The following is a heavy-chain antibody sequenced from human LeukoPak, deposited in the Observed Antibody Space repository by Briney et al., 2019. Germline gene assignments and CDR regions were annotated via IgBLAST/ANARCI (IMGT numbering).Heavy chain of an antibody. D-gene: IGHD3-22*01. CDR3: ARGEYYYDSSGYRLDY. J-gene: IGHJ4*02. Sequence: SGGSLRLSCAASGFTFSSYEMNWVRQAPGKGLEWVSYISSSGSTIYYADSVKGRFTISRDNAKNSLYLQMNSLRAEDTAVNYCARGEYYYDSSGYRLDYWGQGTLVTVSS. V-gene: IGHV3-48*03. CDR1: GFTFSSYE. CDR2: ISSSGSTI.